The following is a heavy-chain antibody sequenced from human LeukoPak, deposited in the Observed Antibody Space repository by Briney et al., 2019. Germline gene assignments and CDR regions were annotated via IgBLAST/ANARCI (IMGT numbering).Heavy chain of an antibody. V-gene: IGHV4-34*01. Sequence: SETLSLTCAVYGGSFSGYYWSWIRQPPGKGLEWIGEINHSGSTNYNPSLKSRVTISVDTSKNQFSLKLSSVTAADTAVYYCAREVEMATISAFDIWGQGTMVTVSS. CDR3: AREVEMATISAFDI. D-gene: IGHD5-24*01. J-gene: IGHJ3*02. CDR1: GGSFSGYY. CDR2: INHSGST.